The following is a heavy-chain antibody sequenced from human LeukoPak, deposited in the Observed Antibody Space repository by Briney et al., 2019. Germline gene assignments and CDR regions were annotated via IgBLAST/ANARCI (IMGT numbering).Heavy chain of an antibody. CDR2: ISYDGSNK. J-gene: IGHJ4*02. V-gene: IGHV3-30-3*01. CDR1: GFTFSSYA. Sequence: GGSLRLSCAASGFTFSSYAMHWVRQAPGKGLEWVAVISYDGSNKYYADSVKGRFTISRDNSKNTLYLQMNSLRAEDTAVYYCASVRSSSGWYALDYWGQGTLVTVSS. CDR3: ASVRSSSGWYALDY. D-gene: IGHD6-19*01.